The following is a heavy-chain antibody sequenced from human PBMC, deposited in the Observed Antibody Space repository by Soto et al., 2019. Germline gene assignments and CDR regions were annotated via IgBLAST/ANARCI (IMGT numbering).Heavy chain of an antibody. V-gene: IGHV4-30-2*01. CDR2: IYHSGST. CDR1: GGSISSGGYS. Sequence: QLQLQESGSGLVKPSQTLSLTCAVSGGSISSGGYSWSWIRQPPGKGLEWIGYIYHSGSTYYNPSLKSRVTISVDRSKNQFSLKLSSVTAADTAVYYCARGLDLYSSSRPHYYGMDVWGQGTTVTVSS. J-gene: IGHJ6*02. CDR3: ARGLDLYSSSRPHYYGMDV. D-gene: IGHD6-6*01.